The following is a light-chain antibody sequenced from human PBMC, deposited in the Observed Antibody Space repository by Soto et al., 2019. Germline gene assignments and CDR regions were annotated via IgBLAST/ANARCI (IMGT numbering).Light chain of an antibody. CDR3: CSFAGSISWV. CDR2: EAT. CDR1: SGDVGTYDL. V-gene: IGLV2-23*01. Sequence: QSALTQPASVSGSPGQSITISCTGTSGDVGTYDLVSWYQHHPGAAPKLMIYEATRRPSGISNRFSGSKSGNTASLTISGLQAEDEAAYYCCSFAGSISWVFGGGTKPTVL. J-gene: IGLJ3*02.